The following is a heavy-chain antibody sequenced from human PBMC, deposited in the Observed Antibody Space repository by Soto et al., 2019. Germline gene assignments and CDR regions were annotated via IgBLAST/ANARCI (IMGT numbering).Heavy chain of an antibody. D-gene: IGHD1-26*01. CDR3: ARGPWDKVT. J-gene: IGHJ5*02. Sequence: QVQLQQWGAGLLKPSETLSLTCAVYGGSFSGYYWTGGSFSGYYWNWIRQPPGKGLEWIGEISHSGRTNYNPSLKSRVTISIDTSKSQFSLKLSSVTAADTAVYYCARGPWDKVTWGQGTLVTVSS. V-gene: IGHV4-34*01. CDR2: ISHSGRT. CDR1: GGSFSGYYWTGGSFSGYY.